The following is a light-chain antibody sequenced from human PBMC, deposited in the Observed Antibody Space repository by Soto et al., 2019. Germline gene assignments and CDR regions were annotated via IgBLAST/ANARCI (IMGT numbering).Light chain of an antibody. Sequence: DIVMTQSPDSLAVSLGERATINCKSSQSVLSTSNNKNYLAWYQQKPGQPPKLLMYWASTRESGVPDRFSGSVSGTDFTLTVSSLQSEDVAVYYCQQSYSSNTFGPGTKVDIK. CDR3: QQSYSSNT. V-gene: IGKV4-1*01. CDR2: WAS. J-gene: IGKJ3*01. CDR1: QSVLSTSNNKNY.